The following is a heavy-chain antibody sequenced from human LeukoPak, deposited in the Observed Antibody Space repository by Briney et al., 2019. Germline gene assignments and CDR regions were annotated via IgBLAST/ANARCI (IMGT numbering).Heavy chain of an antibody. CDR3: ARRMFRPPNFDY. V-gene: IGHV4-39*01. J-gene: IGHJ4*02. CDR2: IYYSGST. CDR1: GGSISSSTYY. Sequence: SETLSLTCTVSGGSISSSTYYWGWIRQPPGKGLEWIGNIYYSGSTFYNASLKSRVRVSVDTSKNQFSLKLSSVTAADTAVYYCARRMFRPPNFDYWGQGTLVTVSS. D-gene: IGHD3-10*02.